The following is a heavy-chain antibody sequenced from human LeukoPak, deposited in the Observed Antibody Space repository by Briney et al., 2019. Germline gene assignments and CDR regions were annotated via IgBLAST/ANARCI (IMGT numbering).Heavy chain of an antibody. V-gene: IGHV4-30-4*01. Sequence: SETLSLTCTVSGGSISSYYWSWIRQPPGKGLEWIGYIYYSGSTYYNPSLKSRVTISVDTSKNQFSLKLSSVTAADTAVYYCARQRYNWNHNYFDYWGQGTLVTVSS. D-gene: IGHD1-1*01. CDR3: ARQRYNWNHNYFDY. CDR2: IYYSGST. CDR1: GGSISSYY. J-gene: IGHJ4*02.